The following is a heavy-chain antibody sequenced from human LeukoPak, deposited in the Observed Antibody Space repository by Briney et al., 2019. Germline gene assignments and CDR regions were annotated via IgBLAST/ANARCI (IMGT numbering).Heavy chain of an antibody. CDR3: ARGGGDGSP. J-gene: IGHJ5*02. V-gene: IGHV4-34*01. Sequence: SETLSLTCAVYGGSFSGYYWSWIRQPPGKGLEWIGEINHSGSTNYNPYLKSRVTISVDTSKNQFSLKLSSVTAADTAVYYCARGGGDGSPWGQGTLVTVSS. CDR2: INHSGST. D-gene: IGHD5-24*01. CDR1: GGSFSGYY.